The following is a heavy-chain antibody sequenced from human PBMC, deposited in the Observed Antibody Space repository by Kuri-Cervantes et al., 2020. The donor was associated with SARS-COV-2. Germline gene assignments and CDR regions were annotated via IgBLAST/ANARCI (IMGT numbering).Heavy chain of an antibody. CDR1: GYTFTRYY. V-gene: IGHV1-46*01. CDR3: ARDLREAGSNWFDP. J-gene: IGHJ5*02. CDR2: INPSGGST. Sequence: ASVKVSCKASGYTFTRYYMHWLRQAPGQGLEWMGIINPSGGSTSYAQKFQGRVTMTRDTSTSTAYMELRSLRSDDTAVYYCARDLREAGSNWFDPWGQGTLVTVSS. D-gene: IGHD3-10*01.